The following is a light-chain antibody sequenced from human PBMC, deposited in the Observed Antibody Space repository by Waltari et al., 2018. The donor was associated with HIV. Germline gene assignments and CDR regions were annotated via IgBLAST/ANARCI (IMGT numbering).Light chain of an antibody. J-gene: IGLJ3*02. CDR1: SSDVGGSDS. CDR2: EVI. V-gene: IGLV2-11*01. CDR3: CSYAGTYTYVL. Sequence: QSALTQPRSVSGSPGQSVTISCTGTSSDVGGSDSVSWYLQHPGKVPKLIIYEVIKRPSGVPDRFSGSKSGNTASLTISGLQTEDEADYFCCSYAGTYTYVLFGGGTKLTVL.